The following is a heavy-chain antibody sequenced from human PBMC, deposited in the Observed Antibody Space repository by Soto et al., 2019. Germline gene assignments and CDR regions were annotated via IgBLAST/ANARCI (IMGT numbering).Heavy chain of an antibody. CDR2: VYYTGST. V-gene: IGHV4-59*08. J-gene: IGHJ6*03. CDR3: ARTVLGPDLLADSFVDYYYYMDV. Sequence: SETLCLTCTVSGGSISTFYWSWIRQPPGKGLEWIGYVYYTGSTSYNPSLKRRVTFSADSSRGQFSLRLNSVTAADTAVYYCARTVLGPDLLADSFVDYYYYMDVWGQGTTVTVSS. D-gene: IGHD3-9*01. CDR1: GGSISTFY.